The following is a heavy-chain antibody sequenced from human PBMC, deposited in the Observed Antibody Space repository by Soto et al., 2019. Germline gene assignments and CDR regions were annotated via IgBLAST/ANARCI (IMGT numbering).Heavy chain of an antibody. J-gene: IGHJ4*02. CDR2: ISAYRGTT. Sequence: QVQLVQSGAEVRKPGASVKVSCKASGYNFYTYGITWVRQAPGQGLEWMGWISAYRGTTRYAQRFQGRVTITTATSTSTAYMELRGLRSDDTAVYFYARTEPVVVTAHFDYCGQGTLVTVSS. CDR3: ARTEPVVVTAHFDY. D-gene: IGHD2-21*02. CDR1: GYNFYTYG. V-gene: IGHV1-18*01.